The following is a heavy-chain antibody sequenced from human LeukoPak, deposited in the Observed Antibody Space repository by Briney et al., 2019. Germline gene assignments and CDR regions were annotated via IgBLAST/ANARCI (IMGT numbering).Heavy chain of an antibody. D-gene: IGHD2-2*02. V-gene: IGHV4-59*11. CDR1: GGSISSHY. CDR3: AREAIGSPAAYFDY. CDR2: IYYSGST. J-gene: IGHJ4*02. Sequence: SETLSLTCTVSGGSISSHYWSWIRQPPGNGLEWIGYIYYSGSTNYNPSLKSRVTISVDTSKNQFSLKLSSVTAADTAVYYCAREAIGSPAAYFDYWGQGTLVTVSS.